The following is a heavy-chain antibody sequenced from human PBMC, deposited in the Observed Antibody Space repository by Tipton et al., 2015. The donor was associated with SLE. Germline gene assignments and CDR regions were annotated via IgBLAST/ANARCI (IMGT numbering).Heavy chain of an antibody. CDR2: INHSGST. CDR1: GGSFSGYY. Sequence: TLSLTCAVYGGSFSGYYRSWIRQPPGKGLEWIGEINHSGSTNYNPSLKSRVTISVDTSKNQFSLKLSSVTAADTAVYYCVQVTLDAFDIWGQGTMVTVSS. CDR3: VQVTLDAFDI. D-gene: IGHD4-11*01. J-gene: IGHJ3*02. V-gene: IGHV4-34*01.